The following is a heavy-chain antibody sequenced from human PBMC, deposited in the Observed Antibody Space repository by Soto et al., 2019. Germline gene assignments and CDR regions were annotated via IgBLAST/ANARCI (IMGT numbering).Heavy chain of an antibody. CDR3: ARDSVYAVAGTSIDP. D-gene: IGHD6-19*01. Sequence: QVQLVQSGAEVKKPGASVKVSCKASGYTFTSYGISWVRQAPGQGLEWMGWISAYNGNTNYAQKLQGRVTMTTDTSXXTAYMELRSLRSDDTAVYYCARDSVYAVAGTSIDPWGQGTLVTVSS. CDR1: GYTFTSYG. CDR2: ISAYNGNT. J-gene: IGHJ5*02. V-gene: IGHV1-18*01.